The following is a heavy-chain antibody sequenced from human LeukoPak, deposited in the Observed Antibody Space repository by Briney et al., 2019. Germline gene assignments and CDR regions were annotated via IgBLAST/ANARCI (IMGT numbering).Heavy chain of an antibody. CDR3: ARDLQQLDFDY. Sequence: GGSLRLSCAASGFTFSSYSMNWVRQALGKGLEWVSSISSSSSYIYYADSVKGRFTISRDNAKNSLYLQMNSLRAEDTAVYYCARDLQQLDFDYWGQGTLVTVSS. V-gene: IGHV3-21*01. CDR2: ISSSSSYI. CDR1: GFTFSSYS. D-gene: IGHD6-13*01. J-gene: IGHJ4*02.